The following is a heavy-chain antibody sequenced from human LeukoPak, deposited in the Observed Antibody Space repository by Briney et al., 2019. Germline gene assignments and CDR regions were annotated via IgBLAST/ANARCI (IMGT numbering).Heavy chain of an antibody. V-gene: IGHV3-64*01. CDR1: GFTFSEYS. J-gene: IGHJ4*02. CDR2: ISTNGGST. CDR3: ARGFRYYGSGIDY. Sequence: GGSLRLSCAASGFTFSEYSMHWVRQAPGKGLEYVSAISTNGGSTYYANSVKGRFTISRDDPKNTLDLQMGSLRPEDMAVYYCARGFRYYGSGIDYWGQGTLVTVSS. D-gene: IGHD3-10*01.